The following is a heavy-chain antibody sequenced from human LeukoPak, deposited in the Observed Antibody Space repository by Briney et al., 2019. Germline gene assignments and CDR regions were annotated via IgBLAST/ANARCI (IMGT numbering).Heavy chain of an antibody. Sequence: GASVKVPCKASGGTFSSYAISWVRQAPGQGLEWMGRIIPILGIANYAQKFQGRVTITADKSTSTAYMELSGLRSEDTAVYYCARGRDGYINFDYWGQGTLVTVSS. J-gene: IGHJ4*02. CDR3: ARGRDGYINFDY. CDR2: IIPILGIA. D-gene: IGHD5-12*01. CDR1: GGTFSSYA. V-gene: IGHV1-69*04.